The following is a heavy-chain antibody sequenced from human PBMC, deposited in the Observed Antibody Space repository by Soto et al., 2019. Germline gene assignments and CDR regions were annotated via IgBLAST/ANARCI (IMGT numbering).Heavy chain of an antibody. Sequence: QVQLVQSGAEVKKPGASVKVSCKASGYTFNSYGISWVRQAPGRGLEWMGWISVYNGNTNYAQKVQGRVTMTTDTSTSTAFMELRSLRSDDTAVYYCARELAAVSGSPPDYWGQGTLVTVSS. V-gene: IGHV1-18*01. CDR1: GYTFNSYG. CDR3: ARELAAVSGSPPDY. J-gene: IGHJ4*02. CDR2: ISVYNGNT. D-gene: IGHD6-19*01.